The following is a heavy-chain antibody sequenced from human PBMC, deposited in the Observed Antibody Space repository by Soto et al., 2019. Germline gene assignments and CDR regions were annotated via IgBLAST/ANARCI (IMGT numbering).Heavy chain of an antibody. CDR1: GFTFSRYA. D-gene: IGHD2-2*01. J-gene: IGHJ6*02. Sequence: PGGSLRLSCAASGFTFSRYAMSWVRQAPGKGLEWVSGISASGGDTNYADSVKGRFTISRDNSKNTLYLQMNSLRAEDTAVYYCAKDLPQEPAAMGYYYGIDVWGQGTTVTVSS. CDR3: AKDLPQEPAAMGYYYGIDV. CDR2: ISASGGDT. V-gene: IGHV3-23*01.